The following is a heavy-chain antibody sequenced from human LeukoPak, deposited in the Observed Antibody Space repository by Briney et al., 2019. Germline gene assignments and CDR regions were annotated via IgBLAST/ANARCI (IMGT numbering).Heavy chain of an antibody. CDR3: ARETDYGGNSEHYFDY. Sequence: GASVKVSCKASGYTFTGYYMHWVRQAPGQGLEWMGWINPNSGGTNYAQKFQGRVTMTRDTSTSTAYMELSRLRSDDTAVYYCARETDYGGNSEHYFDYWGQGTLVTVSS. D-gene: IGHD4-23*01. J-gene: IGHJ4*02. CDR2: INPNSGGT. V-gene: IGHV1-2*02. CDR1: GYTFTGYY.